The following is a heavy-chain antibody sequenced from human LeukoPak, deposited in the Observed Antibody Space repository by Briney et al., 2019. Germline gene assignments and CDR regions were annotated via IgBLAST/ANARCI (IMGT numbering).Heavy chain of an antibody. Sequence: PGRSLRLSCAASGFTFSSYGMHWVRQAPGKGLEWVAVIWYDGSNKYYADSVKGRFTISRDNSKNTLYLQMNSLRAEDTAVYYCTQPGDQVGFDYWGQGTLVTVSS. CDR2: IWYDGSNK. J-gene: IGHJ4*02. V-gene: IGHV3-33*01. CDR1: GFTFSSYG. D-gene: IGHD4-17*01. CDR3: TQPGDQVGFDY.